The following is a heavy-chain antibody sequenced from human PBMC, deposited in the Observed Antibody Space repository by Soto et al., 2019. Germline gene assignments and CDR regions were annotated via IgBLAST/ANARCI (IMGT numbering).Heavy chain of an antibody. CDR1: GDSVSSGTVV. Sequence: VQLQQSGPGLVKPSQTLSVTCAISGDSVSSGTVVWNWIRLSPSRGLEWLGRTYYRSKWYHEYVVFVQSRIRINADTSKNQYTLQLNYVTPEDTAVYYCARGIYDTSVGTAFDIWGQGTKVTVSS. CDR2: TYYRSKWYH. D-gene: IGHD3-22*01. V-gene: IGHV6-1*01. J-gene: IGHJ3*02. CDR3: ARGIYDTSVGTAFDI.